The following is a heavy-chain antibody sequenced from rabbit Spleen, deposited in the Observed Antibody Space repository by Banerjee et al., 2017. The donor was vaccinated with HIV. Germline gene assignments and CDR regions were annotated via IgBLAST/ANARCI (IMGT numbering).Heavy chain of an antibody. CDR3: AREYTGVVDFDL. CDR1: GFSFSSSDY. J-gene: IGHJ4*01. Sequence: QSLEESGGDLVKPGASLTLTCTVSGFSFSSSDYMCWVRQAPGKGLEWISCIAGGSGGFTYSATWAKGRFTCSKTSSTTVTLQMTSLTVADTATYFCAREYTGVVDFDLWGQGTLVTVS. D-gene: IGHD7-1*01. CDR2: IAGGSGGFT. V-gene: IGHV1S40*01.